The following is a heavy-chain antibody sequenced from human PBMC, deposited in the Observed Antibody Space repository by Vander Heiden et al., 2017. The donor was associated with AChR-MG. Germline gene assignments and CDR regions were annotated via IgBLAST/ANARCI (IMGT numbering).Heavy chain of an antibody. CDR1: GYTLTGYY. D-gene: IGHD6-25*01. CDR2: IKPNSGGT. V-gene: IGHV1-2*06. Sequence: QVQLVQSGAEAKKPGASVKVSCKASGYTLTGYYMHLVRQAPGQGLEWMGRIKPNSGGTNYAQKVQGRVTMTRDTSISTAYMELSRLRSDDTAVYYCARECKVGSAGLDYWGQGTLVTVSS. CDR3: ARECKVGSAGLDY. J-gene: IGHJ4*02.